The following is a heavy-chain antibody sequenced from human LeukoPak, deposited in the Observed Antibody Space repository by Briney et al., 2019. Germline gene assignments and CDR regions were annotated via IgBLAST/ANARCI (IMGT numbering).Heavy chain of an antibody. CDR1: GFTFDDYA. D-gene: IGHD4-17*01. J-gene: IGHJ4*02. V-gene: IGHV3-9*01. CDR2: ISWNSGSI. CDR3: AKDLYGDYIYYFDY. Sequence: GGSLRLSCAASGFTFDDYAMLWVRQAPGKGLEGVSGISWNSGSIGYADSVKGRFTISRDNAKNSLYLQMNSLRAEDTALYYCAKDLYGDYIYYFDYWGQGTLVTVSS.